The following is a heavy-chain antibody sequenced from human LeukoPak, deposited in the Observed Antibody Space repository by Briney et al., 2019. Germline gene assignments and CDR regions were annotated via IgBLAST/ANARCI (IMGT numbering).Heavy chain of an antibody. D-gene: IGHD6-19*01. V-gene: IGHV3-30*18. J-gene: IGHJ4*02. CDR1: GFTFSSYG. CDR3: AKEAGGIAVAGGARYFDY. CDR2: ISYEGSNK. Sequence: GRSLTLSCPASGFTFSSYGMHWVRQAPGKGLEWVAVISYEGSNKYYADYVKGRITISRDNSKNTLYLQMNSLRAEDTAVYYCAKEAGGIAVAGGARYFDYWGQGTLVTVSS.